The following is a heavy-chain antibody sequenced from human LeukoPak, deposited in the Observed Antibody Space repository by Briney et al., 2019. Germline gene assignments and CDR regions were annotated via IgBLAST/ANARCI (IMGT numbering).Heavy chain of an antibody. D-gene: IGHD3-10*01. V-gene: IGHV1-2*02. CDR2: INPNSGGT. CDR1: GYTFIGYY. CDR3: AKDYYGSGSYYQFGY. J-gene: IGHJ4*02. Sequence: ASVKVSCKASGYTFIGYYMHWVRQAPGQGLEWMGWINPNSGGTNYAQKFQGRVTMTRDTSISTAYMELSRLRSDDTAVYYCAKDYYGSGSYYQFGYWGQGTLVTVSS.